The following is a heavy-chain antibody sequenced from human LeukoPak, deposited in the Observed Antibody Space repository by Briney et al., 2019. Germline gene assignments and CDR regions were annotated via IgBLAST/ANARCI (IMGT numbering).Heavy chain of an antibody. V-gene: IGHV1-2*02. CDR2: INPNSGGT. D-gene: IGHD2-2*01. CDR3: AREPRIVVVPAAPPQSGWFDP. Sequence: GASVKVSCKASGYTFTGYYMHWVRQAPGQGLEWMGWINPNSGGTNYAQKFQGRVTMTRDTSISTAYMELSRLRSDDTAVYYCAREPRIVVVPAAPPQSGWFDPWGQGTLVTVSS. J-gene: IGHJ5*02. CDR1: GYTFTGYY.